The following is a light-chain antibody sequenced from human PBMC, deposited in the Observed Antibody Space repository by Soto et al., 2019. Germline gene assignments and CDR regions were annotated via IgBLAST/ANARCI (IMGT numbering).Light chain of an antibody. CDR1: SSDVGAYNY. CDR2: EVS. CDR3: NSYTGSSTRFV. J-gene: IGLJ1*01. V-gene: IGLV2-14*01. Sequence: QSALTQPASVSGSPGQSVTISCTGTSSDVGAYNYVSWYQQHPGKAPKLMIYEVSNRPSGVSNRFSGSKSGNTASLTISGLQAEDEADYYCNSYTGSSTRFVFGTGTKLPS.